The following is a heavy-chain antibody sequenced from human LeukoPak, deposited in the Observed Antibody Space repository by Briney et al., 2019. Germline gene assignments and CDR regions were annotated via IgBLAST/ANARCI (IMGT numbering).Heavy chain of an antibody. J-gene: IGHJ4*02. CDR2: MNPNSGNT. Sequence: ASVKVSCKASGYTFTSYDINWVRQATGQGLEWMGWMNPNSGNTGYAQKFQGRVTMTRNTSISTAYMELRSLRSDDTAVYYCARVNDYDGPGFFDYWGQGTLVTVSS. CDR1: GYTFTSYD. V-gene: IGHV1-8*01. CDR3: ARVNDYDGPGFFDY. D-gene: IGHD4-17*01.